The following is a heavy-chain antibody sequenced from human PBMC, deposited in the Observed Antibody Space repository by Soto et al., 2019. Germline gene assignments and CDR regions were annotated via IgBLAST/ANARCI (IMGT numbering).Heavy chain of an antibody. J-gene: IGHJ5*02. CDR3: ARDWTMTTGERAWFDP. CDR1: GYTFTSYG. V-gene: IGHV1-18*01. D-gene: IGHD4-17*01. CDR2: ISAYNGNT. Sequence: QVQLVQSGAEVKKPGASVKVSCKASGYTFTSYGISWVRQAPGQGLEWMGWISAYNGNTNYAQKLQGRVTMTTDTSTSTAYRELRSLRSDDTAVYYCARDWTMTTGERAWFDPWGQGTLVTVSS.